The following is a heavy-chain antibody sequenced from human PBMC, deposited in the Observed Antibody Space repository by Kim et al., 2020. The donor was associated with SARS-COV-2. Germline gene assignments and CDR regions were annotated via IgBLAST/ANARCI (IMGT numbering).Heavy chain of an antibody. CDR1: GYTFTSYG. V-gene: IGHV1-18*04. Sequence: ASVKVSCKASGYTFTSYGISWVRQAPGQGLEWMGWISAYNGNTNYAQKLQGRVTMTTDTSTSTAYMELRSLRSDDTAVYYCARDPFNYYDSSGYSENVLDYWGQGTLVTVSS. D-gene: IGHD3-22*01. J-gene: IGHJ4*02. CDR3: ARDPFNYYDSSGYSENVLDY. CDR2: ISAYNGNT.